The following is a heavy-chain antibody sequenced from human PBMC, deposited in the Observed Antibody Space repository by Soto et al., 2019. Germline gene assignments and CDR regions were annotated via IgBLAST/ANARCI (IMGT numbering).Heavy chain of an antibody. D-gene: IGHD5-12*01. CDR3: ARGPYRNTYNWFDS. CDR2: ISGSGLTI. V-gene: IGHV3-48*03. Sequence: GGSLRLSCAASGFIFSDYEINWVRQAPGKGLEWVSYISGSGLTIYYADSVKGRFTIFRDNAKNSLYLQMNSLGVEDTAVYYCARGPYRNTYNWFDSWGQGTLVTVS. CDR1: GFIFSDYE. J-gene: IGHJ5*02.